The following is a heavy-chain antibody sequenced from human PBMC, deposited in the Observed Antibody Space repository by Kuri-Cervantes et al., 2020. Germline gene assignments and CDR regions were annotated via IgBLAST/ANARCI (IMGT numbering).Heavy chain of an antibody. CDR2: IKGDGSEK. V-gene: IGHV3-7*03. D-gene: IGHD3-10*01. J-gene: IGHJ3*02. CDR3: ARPKAGSGFAFDI. Sequence: GGSLRLSCAASGFTFSTYWMSWVRQAPGKGLEWVANIKGDGSEKYYVDSVKGRFTISRDNAQNSLYLQMNSLRAEDTAVYYCARPKAGSGFAFDIWGQGTMVTVSS. CDR1: GFTFSTYW.